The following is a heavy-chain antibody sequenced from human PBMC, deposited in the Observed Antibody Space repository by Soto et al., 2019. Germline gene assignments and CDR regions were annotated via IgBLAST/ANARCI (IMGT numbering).Heavy chain of an antibody. V-gene: IGHV3-15*01. CDR2: IKRKAGGSTT. CDR3: ATPRPGTNGYGY. D-gene: IGHD2-8*01. J-gene: IGHJ4*02. CDR1: GITLSNAW. Sequence: EVQLVESGGGLVKPGGSLRLSCAASGITLSNAWMTWVRQAPGKGLEWVGRIKRKAGGSTTEYGSPVTDRFIITRDDSETTLELQMHSLKTEDTAVYYCATPRPGTNGYGYWGQGTLVTVSS.